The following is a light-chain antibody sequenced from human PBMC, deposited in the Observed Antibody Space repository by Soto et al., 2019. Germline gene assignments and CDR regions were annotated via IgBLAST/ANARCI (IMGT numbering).Light chain of an antibody. J-gene: IGKJ4*01. CDR3: QQYGTSLT. V-gene: IGKV3-20*01. Sequence: EIVLTQSPGTLSLSPGERATLSCRASQTVRSSDLAWYQQKPGQAPRLLIYGACSRATGIPDRFRGSGSGADFTLTISRLEPEDFAVFYCQQYGTSLTVGGGPKVEI. CDR1: QTVRSSD. CDR2: GAC.